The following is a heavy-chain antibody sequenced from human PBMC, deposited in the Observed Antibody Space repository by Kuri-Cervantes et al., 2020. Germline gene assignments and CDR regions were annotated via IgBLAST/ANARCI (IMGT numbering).Heavy chain of an antibody. CDR2: ISYDGSNK. D-gene: IGHD6-19*01. V-gene: IGHV3-30-3*01. J-gene: IGHJ4*02. CDR3: ARDRGSGWYAYYFDY. Sequence: SCAASGFTFSSYAMHWVRQAPGKGLEWVAVISYDGSNKYYADSVKGRFTISRDNSKNTLYLQMNSLRAEDTAVYYCARDRGSGWYAYYFDYWGQGTLVTVSS. CDR1: GFTFSSYA.